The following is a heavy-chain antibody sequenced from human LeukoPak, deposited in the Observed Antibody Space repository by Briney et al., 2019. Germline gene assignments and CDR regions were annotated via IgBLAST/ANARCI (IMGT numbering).Heavy chain of an antibody. Sequence: PGGSLRLSCAASGFTFSSYSMNWFRQAPGKGLEWVSSISSSSSYLYYADSVKGRFTISRDNAKNSLSLQMNSLRAEDTAVYYCARATPPLVIDYWGQGTLVTVSS. CDR3: ARATPPLVIDY. V-gene: IGHV3-21*01. CDR2: ISSSSSYL. D-gene: IGHD1-14*01. J-gene: IGHJ4*02. CDR1: GFTFSSYS.